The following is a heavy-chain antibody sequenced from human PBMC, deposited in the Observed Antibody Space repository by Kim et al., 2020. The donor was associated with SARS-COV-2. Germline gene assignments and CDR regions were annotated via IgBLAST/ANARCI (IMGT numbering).Heavy chain of an antibody. CDR1: GGSFSGYY. CDR3: ARGRSYYGDYRFDP. V-gene: IGHV4-34*01. Sequence: SETLSLTCAVYGGSFSGYYWSWIRQPPGKGLEWIGEINHSGSTNYNPSLKSRVTISVDTSKNQFSLKLSSVTAADTAVYYCARGRSYYGDYRFDPWGQGTLVTVSS. CDR2: INHSGST. J-gene: IGHJ5*02. D-gene: IGHD4-17*01.